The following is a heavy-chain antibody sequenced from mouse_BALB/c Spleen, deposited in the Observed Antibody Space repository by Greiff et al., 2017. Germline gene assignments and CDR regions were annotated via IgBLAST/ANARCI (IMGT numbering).Heavy chain of an antibody. CDR3: AREDYAPSYWYFDV. V-gene: IGHV2-9*02. J-gene: IGHJ1*01. Sequence: VQLVESGPGLVAPSQSLSITCTVSGFSLTSYGVHWVRQPPGKGLEWLGVIWAGGSTNYNSALMSRLSISKDNSKSQVFLKMNSLQTDDTAMYYCAREDYAPSYWYFDVWGAGTTVTVSS. D-gene: IGHD1-1*02. CDR1: GFSLTSYG. CDR2: IWAGGST.